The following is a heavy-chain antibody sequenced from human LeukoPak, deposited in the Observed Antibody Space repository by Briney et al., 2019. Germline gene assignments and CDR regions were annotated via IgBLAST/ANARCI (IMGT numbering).Heavy chain of an antibody. V-gene: IGHV1-2*02. Sequence: ASVKVSCKASGYTFTGYYMHWVRQAPGQGLEWMGWINPNRGGTNYAQKFQGRVTMTRDTSISTAYMELSRLRSDDTAVYYCARDRDYGDYTFDYWGEGTLVTVSS. CDR2: INPNRGGT. CDR3: ARDRDYGDYTFDY. D-gene: IGHD4-17*01. CDR1: GYTFTGYY. J-gene: IGHJ4*02.